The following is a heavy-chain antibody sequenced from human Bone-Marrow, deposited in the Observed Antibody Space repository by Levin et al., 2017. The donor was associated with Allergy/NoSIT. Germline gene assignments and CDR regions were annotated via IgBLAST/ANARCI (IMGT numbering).Heavy chain of an antibody. CDR2: ISSSGSNI. J-gene: IGHJ4*02. D-gene: IGHD1-26*01. CDR3: ARGLLGVGAVDY. V-gene: IGHV3-11*01. CDR1: GFTFSDDY. Sequence: PGGSLRLSCAVSGFTFSDDYMNWIRQSPGKGLEWVAYISSSGSNIFYAASVKGRFTISRDNAKNSLYLHMNSLRAEDTALYYCARGLLGVGAVDYWGQGTLVTVSS.